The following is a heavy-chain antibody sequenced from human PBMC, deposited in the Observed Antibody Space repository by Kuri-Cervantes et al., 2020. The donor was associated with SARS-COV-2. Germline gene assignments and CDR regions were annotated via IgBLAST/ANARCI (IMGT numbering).Heavy chain of an antibody. D-gene: IGHD3-3*01. CDR1: GFTFSSYT. Sequence: GESLKISCAASGFTFSSYTMHWVRQAPGKGLEYVSAISSNGGSTYYANSVKGRFTISRDNSKNTLYLQMGSLRAEDMAVYYCARARLEWLPDAFDIWGQGTMVTVSS. CDR3: ARARLEWLPDAFDI. V-gene: IGHV3-64*01. CDR2: ISSNGGST. J-gene: IGHJ3*02.